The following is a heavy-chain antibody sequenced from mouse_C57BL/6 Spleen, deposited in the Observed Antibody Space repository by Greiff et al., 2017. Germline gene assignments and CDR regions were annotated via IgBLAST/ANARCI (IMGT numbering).Heavy chain of an antibody. Sequence: QVQLQQSGPGLVAPSQSLSITCSVSGFSLTSYGVHLVRQPPRKGLARLVVIWSDGSTTYNSALNSRLSISKDNSKSQVFLKMNSLQTDDTAMYYCARHGGYDGYLYFDYWGQGTTLTVSS. CDR1: GFSLTSYG. D-gene: IGHD2-3*01. CDR2: IWSDGST. V-gene: IGHV2-6-1*01. J-gene: IGHJ2*01. CDR3: ARHGGYDGYLYFDY.